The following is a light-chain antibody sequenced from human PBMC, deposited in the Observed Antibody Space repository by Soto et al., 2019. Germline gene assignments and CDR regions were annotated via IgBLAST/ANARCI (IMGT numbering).Light chain of an antibody. Sequence: EIVLTQSPGTLSLSPGERATLSCRASQSVSSSYLAWYQQKPGQAPRLLIYGASSRATGIPDRFSGSGSGTDFSLTISRLAPEDFAVYSCQQYGTSPLLPSGGGTQVATK. CDR2: GAS. CDR3: QQYGTSPLLP. CDR1: QSVSSSY. J-gene: IGKJ4*01. V-gene: IGKV3-20*01.